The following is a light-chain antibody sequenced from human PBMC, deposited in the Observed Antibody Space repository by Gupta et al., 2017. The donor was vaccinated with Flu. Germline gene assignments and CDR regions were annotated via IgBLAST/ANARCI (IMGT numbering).Light chain of an antibody. Sequence: DIVMTQSPDSLAVSLGERATINCKSSQSVSDSSNNKNYLVWYQQKPGQPPKLLIYWASTRESGVPDRFSGSGSGTDFTLTISSLQAEDVAVYYCQQYYSTPPTFVQGTKVEVK. J-gene: IGKJ1*01. V-gene: IGKV4-1*01. CDR1: QSVSDSSNNKNY. CDR2: WAS. CDR3: QQYYSTPPT.